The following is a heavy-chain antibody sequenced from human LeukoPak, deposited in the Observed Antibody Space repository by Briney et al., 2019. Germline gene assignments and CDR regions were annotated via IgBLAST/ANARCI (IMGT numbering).Heavy chain of an antibody. Sequence: GGSLRLSCAASGFTLSSYSMNWVRQAPGKGLEWVSSISSSSSYIYYADSVKGRFTISRDNAKNSLYLQMNSLRAEDTAVYYCARDRGQWLQLRGWFDPWGQGTLVTVSS. CDR2: ISSSSSYI. V-gene: IGHV3-21*01. D-gene: IGHD5-24*01. CDR3: ARDRGQWLQLRGWFDP. J-gene: IGHJ5*02. CDR1: GFTLSSYS.